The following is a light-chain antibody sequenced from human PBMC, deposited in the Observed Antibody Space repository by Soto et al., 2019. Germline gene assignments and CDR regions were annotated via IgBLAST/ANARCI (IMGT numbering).Light chain of an antibody. CDR3: HKYNDWPLT. J-gene: IGKJ1*01. CDR2: GAF. CDR1: QSVSSN. Sequence: EILMTQSPVTLSVSPGERATLSCRASQSVSSNLAWYQQKPGQAPSLLIYGAFTRATGIPARFSGTGSGTEFTPTISSLQCEDVALYYCHKYNDWPLTFGQGTKVEI. V-gene: IGKV3-15*01.